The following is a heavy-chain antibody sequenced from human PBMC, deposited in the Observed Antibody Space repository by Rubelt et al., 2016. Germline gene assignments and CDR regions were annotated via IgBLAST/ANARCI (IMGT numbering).Heavy chain of an antibody. CDR3: AIVFAYYLGAVRAFDI. J-gene: IGHJ3*02. Sequence: QLQLQESGPGLVKPSETLSLTCTVSGGSISSSSYYWGWFRQPPGKGLEWIGEINHSGRPKYNPSLSVRVTISVDTSKNQVSLKLSSVTAAVTAVYYCAIVFAYYLGAVRAFDIWGQGTMVTVSS. CDR2: INHSGRP. D-gene: IGHD3-10*01. V-gene: IGHV4-39*07. CDR1: GGSISSSSYY.